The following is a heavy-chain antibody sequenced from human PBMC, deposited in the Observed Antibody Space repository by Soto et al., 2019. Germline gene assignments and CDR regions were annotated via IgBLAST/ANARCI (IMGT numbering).Heavy chain of an antibody. Sequence: QVQLVQSGAEVKKPGASVKVSCKASGYTFTSYGISWVRQAPGQGLEWMGWISTYNGNTNFTQKLQGRVTMTTDTSTSTAYMELRSLRSDVTAGYYCGRDREYNWNYNWFDPWGQGTLVTVSS. V-gene: IGHV1-18*01. CDR2: ISTYNGNT. CDR1: GYTFTSYG. D-gene: IGHD1-7*01. J-gene: IGHJ5*02. CDR3: GRDREYNWNYNWFDP.